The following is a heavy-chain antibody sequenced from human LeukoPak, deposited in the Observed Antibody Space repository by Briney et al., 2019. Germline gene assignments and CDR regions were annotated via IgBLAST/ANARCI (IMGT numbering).Heavy chain of an antibody. CDR2: ISSSSSYI. CDR3: ARDDMDYYGSGSYSNWFDP. J-gene: IGHJ5*02. Sequence: GGSLRLSCAVSGFTFSSYSMNWVRQAPGKGLEWVSSISSSSSYIYYADSVKGRFTISRDNAKNSLYLQMNSLRAEDTAVYYCARDDMDYYGSGSYSNWFDPWGQGTLVTVSS. D-gene: IGHD3-10*01. CDR1: GFTFSSYS. V-gene: IGHV3-21*01.